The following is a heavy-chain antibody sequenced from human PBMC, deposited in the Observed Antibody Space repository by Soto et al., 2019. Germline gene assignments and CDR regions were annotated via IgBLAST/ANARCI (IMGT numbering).Heavy chain of an antibody. Sequence: GASVKVSCKVSGYTLTELSMHWVRQAPGKGLEWMGGFDPEDGETIYAQKFQGRVTMTEDTSTDTAYMELSSLRSEDTAVYYCATGITIFGVVIIWYFDYWGQGTLVTVSS. CDR1: GYTLTELS. J-gene: IGHJ4*02. D-gene: IGHD3-3*01. V-gene: IGHV1-24*01. CDR2: FDPEDGET. CDR3: ATGITIFGVVIIWYFDY.